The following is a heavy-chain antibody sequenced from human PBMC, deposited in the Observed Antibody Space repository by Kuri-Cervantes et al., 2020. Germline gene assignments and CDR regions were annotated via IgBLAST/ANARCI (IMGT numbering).Heavy chain of an antibody. D-gene: IGHD2-2*01. CDR2: IIPLFGTA. CDR3: ASGVVPEAAQRFDY. Sequence: SVKVSCKASGGTFSSYAISWVRQAPGQGLEWMGGIIPLFGTANYAQKFQGRVTITTDESTSTAYMKLSSLRSEDTAVYYCASGVVPEAAQRFDYRGQGTLVTVSS. J-gene: IGHJ4*02. CDR1: GGTFSSYA. V-gene: IGHV1-69*05.